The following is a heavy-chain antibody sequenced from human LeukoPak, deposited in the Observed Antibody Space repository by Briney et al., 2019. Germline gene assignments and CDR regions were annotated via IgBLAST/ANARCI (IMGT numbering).Heavy chain of an antibody. D-gene: IGHD3-22*01. CDR1: GFTFSSYG. CDR3: ARGYYDSSGPDAFDI. CDR2: ISSSSSYI. Sequence: GGSLRLSCAASGFTFSSYGMHWVRQAPGKGLEWVSSISSSSSYIYYADSVKGRFTISRDNAKNSLYLQMNSLRAEDTAVYYCARGYYDSSGPDAFDIWGQGTMVTVSS. J-gene: IGHJ3*02. V-gene: IGHV3-21*01.